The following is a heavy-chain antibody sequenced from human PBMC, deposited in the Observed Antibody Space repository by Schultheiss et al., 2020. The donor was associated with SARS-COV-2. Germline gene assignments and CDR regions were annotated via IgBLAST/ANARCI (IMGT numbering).Heavy chain of an antibody. CDR2: IFNHGTKT. J-gene: IGHJ4*02. V-gene: IGHV3-74*01. CDR1: GLTFSDLW. D-gene: IGHD2-15*01. Sequence: GGSLRLSCTASGLTFSDLWMNWVRQVPGNGLMWVSRIFNHGTKTSYANSVKGRFTISRDNSKDTLFLQMHSLRHEDTAVYYCARDYCSGESCYCFAYWGQGTLVTVSS. CDR3: ARDYCSGESCYCFAY.